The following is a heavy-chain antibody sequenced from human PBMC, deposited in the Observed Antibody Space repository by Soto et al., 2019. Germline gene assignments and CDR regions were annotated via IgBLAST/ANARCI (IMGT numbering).Heavy chain of an antibody. CDR1: GGPISSYY. Sequence: PSETLSLTCTVSGGPISSYYWSLIRQPPGKGLEWIGYIYYSGSTNYNPSLKSRVTISVDTSKNQLSLKLSSVTAVDTAVYYCARRYGYYFDYWGQGTLVTVSS. CDR3: ARRYGYYFDY. D-gene: IGHD4-17*01. CDR2: IYYSGST. V-gene: IGHV4-59*08. J-gene: IGHJ4*02.